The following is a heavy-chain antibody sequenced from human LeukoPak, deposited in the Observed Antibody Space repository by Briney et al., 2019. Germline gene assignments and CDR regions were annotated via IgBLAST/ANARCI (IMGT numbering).Heavy chain of an antibody. D-gene: IGHD6-13*01. CDR2: IYYSGST. V-gene: IGHV4-59*01. J-gene: IGHJ4*02. CDR1: GGSISSYY. Sequence: SETLSLTCTVSGGSISSYYWSWIRQPPGKGLEWIGYIYYSGSTNYNPSLKSRVTISVDTSKNQFSLKLCSVTAADTAVYYCARGVIAAAGTPFDYWGQGTLVTVSS. CDR3: ARGVIAAAGTPFDY.